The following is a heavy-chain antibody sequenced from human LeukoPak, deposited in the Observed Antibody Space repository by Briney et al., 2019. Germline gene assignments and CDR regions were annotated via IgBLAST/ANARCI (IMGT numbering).Heavy chain of an antibody. CDR2: IIPILGIA. Sequence: SVKVSCKASGGTFSSYAISWVRQAPGQGLEWMGRIIPILGIANYAQKFQGRVTITADKSTSTAYMELSSLRSEDTAVYYCARGPFLFPTVTTLEGGWFDPWGQGTLVTVSS. CDR3: ARGPFLFPTVTTLEGGWFDP. CDR1: GGTFSSYA. D-gene: IGHD4-17*01. V-gene: IGHV1-69*04. J-gene: IGHJ5*02.